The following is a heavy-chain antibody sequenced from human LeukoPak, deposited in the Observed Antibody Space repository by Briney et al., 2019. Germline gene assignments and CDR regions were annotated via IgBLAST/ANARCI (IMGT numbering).Heavy chain of an antibody. CDR1: GFTFSSYW. Sequence: GGSLRLSCAASGFTFSSYWMSWVRQAPGKGLEWVANIKQDGSEKDYVDSVKGRFSISRDNAKNSLYLQMNSLRAEDTAVYYCAKYCGGDCYGMDVWGQGTTVTVSS. CDR2: IKQDGSEK. V-gene: IGHV3-7*01. J-gene: IGHJ6*02. D-gene: IGHD2-21*01. CDR3: AKYCGGDCYGMDV.